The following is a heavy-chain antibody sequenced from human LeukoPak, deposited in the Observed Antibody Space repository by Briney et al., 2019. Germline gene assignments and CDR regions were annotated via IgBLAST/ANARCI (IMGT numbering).Heavy chain of an antibody. V-gene: IGHV4-59*01. J-gene: IGHJ5*02. CDR3: ARIYGRPPRFDP. CDR1: GGSISSYY. CDR2: IYYSGST. Sequence: SETLSLTCSVSGGSISSYYWSWIRQPPGKGLEWIGYIYYSGSTNYNPSLKSRVTISVHTSKHQFSLKLSSVTAADTAVYYCARIYGRPPRFDPWGQGTLVTVSS. D-gene: IGHD3-10*01.